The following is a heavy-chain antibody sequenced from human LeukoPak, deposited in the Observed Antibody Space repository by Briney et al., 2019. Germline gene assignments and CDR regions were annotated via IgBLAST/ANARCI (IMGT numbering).Heavy chain of an antibody. V-gene: IGHV1-24*01. CDR2: FDPEDGET. Sequence: ASVKVSCKVSGYTLTELSMHWVRQAPGKGLEWMGDFDPEDGETIYAQKFQGRVTMTEDTSTDTAYMELSSLRSEDTAVYYCATEEYYYGSGSYSKAFDYWGQGTLVTVSS. D-gene: IGHD3-10*01. CDR1: GYTLTELS. CDR3: ATEEYYYGSGSYSKAFDY. J-gene: IGHJ4*02.